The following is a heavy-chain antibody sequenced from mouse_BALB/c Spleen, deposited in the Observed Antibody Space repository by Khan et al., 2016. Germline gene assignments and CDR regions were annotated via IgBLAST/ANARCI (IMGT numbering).Heavy chain of an antibody. J-gene: IGHJ4*01. Sequence: QIQLVQSGPELKKPGETVKISCKASGYTFTNYGMNWVKQAPGKDLKWMGWINTYTGEPTYADDFKGRFAFSLETSASTAYLQINNLRNEDTATXFGARSYRSRPGAMDYWGQGTSVTVSS. D-gene: IGHD2-14*01. CDR3: ARSYRSRPGAMDY. V-gene: IGHV9-3-1*01. CDR2: INTYTGEP. CDR1: GYTFTNYG.